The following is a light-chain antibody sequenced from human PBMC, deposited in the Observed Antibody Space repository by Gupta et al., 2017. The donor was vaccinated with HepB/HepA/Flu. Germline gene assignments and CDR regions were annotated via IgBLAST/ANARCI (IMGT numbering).Light chain of an antibody. CDR2: WAS. CDR1: QSVLYSSNNKNY. Sequence: DTVITQSPDSLAVPPGERSTINCKSSQSVLYSSNNKNYLAWYQQKPGQPPKLLIYWASTRESGVPDRFSGSGSGTDFTLTISSLQAEDVAVYYCQQYYSTPYTFGQGTKLEIK. J-gene: IGKJ2*01. CDR3: QQYYSTPYT. V-gene: IGKV4-1*01.